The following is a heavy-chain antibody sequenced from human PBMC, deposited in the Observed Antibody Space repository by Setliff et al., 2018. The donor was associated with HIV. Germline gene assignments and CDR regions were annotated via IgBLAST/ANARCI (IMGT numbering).Heavy chain of an antibody. CDR1: GGSISSGGYY. V-gene: IGHV4-31*03. J-gene: IGHJ4*02. D-gene: IGHD5-12*01. CDR2: IYYSGST. CDR3: ARQPLYNDYDWRSYYFDY. Sequence: PSETLSLTCTVSGGSISSGGYYWSWIRQHPGKGLEWIGYIYYSGSTYYSPSLNSRFTTSVDTSKNQFSLKLRSVTAADTAVYYCARQPLYNDYDWRSYYFDYWGQGSLVTVSS.